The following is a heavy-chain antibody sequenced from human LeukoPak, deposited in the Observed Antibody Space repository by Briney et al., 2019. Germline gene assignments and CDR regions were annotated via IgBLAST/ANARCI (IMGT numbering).Heavy chain of an antibody. D-gene: IGHD4-17*01. CDR2: IWSDASNQ. J-gene: IGHJ3*02. CDR3: GRDPNGDYIGAFDM. Sequence: GTSLRLSCAASGFSFSTYAMHWVRQAPGKGLDWVAMIWSDASNQYYADSVKDRFTISRDNSKNTLYLQMNSLRAEDTAVYYCGRDPNGDYIGAFDMWGQGTVVTVSS. CDR1: GFSFSTYA. V-gene: IGHV3-33*01.